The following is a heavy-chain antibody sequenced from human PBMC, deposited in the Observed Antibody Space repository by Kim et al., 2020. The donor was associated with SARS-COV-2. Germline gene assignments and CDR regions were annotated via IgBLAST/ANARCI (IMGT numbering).Heavy chain of an antibody. CDR3: ARDYSYCGGGCYSVAFDI. D-gene: IGHD2-21*02. V-gene: IGHV3-66*01. Sequence: GGSLRLSCAASGFTVSSNYMSWVRQAPGKGLEWVSVIYSGGSTYYADSVKGRFTISRDNSKNTLYLQMNSLRAEDTAVYYCARDYSYCGGGCYSVAFDIWGQGTMVTVSS. CDR2: IYSGGST. J-gene: IGHJ3*02. CDR1: GFTVSSNY.